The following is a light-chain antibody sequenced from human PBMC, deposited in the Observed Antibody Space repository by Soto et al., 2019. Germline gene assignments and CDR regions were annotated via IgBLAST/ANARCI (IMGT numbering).Light chain of an antibody. CDR2: EVS. V-gene: IGLV2-14*01. Sequence: QSVLTHPASVSGSPGQSITISCSGTSSDVGSYDHVAWYQQFPGKTPKLMIYEVSNRPSGVSSRFSGSKSGNTASLTISGLQAEDEADYYCSSYTSSGTPFVFGTGTKVTAL. J-gene: IGLJ1*01. CDR3: SSYTSSGTPFV. CDR1: SSDVGSYDH.